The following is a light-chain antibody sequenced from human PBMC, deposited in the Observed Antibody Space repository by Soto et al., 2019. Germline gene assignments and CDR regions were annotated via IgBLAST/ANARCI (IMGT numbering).Light chain of an antibody. V-gene: IGLV2-14*01. J-gene: IGLJ7*01. Sequence: QSVLTQPASVSGSPGQSVTISCTGPSSDMSWYQHHPGKAPKLIISEITHRASGVSTRFSGSKSGNTASLTISGLQADDEADYYCSSYAPSDTLVVFGGGTQRPSS. CDR3: SSYAPSDTLVV. CDR2: EIT. CDR1: SSD.